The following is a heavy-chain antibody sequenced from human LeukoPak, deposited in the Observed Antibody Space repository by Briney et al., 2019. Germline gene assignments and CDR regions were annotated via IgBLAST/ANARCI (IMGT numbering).Heavy chain of an antibody. CDR2: IYYSGNS. Sequence: SETLSLTCAVYGGSFSGYYWRWIRQPPGKGLEWMGYIYYSGNSNYNPSLKSRVSISLDTSKNQLSQKPSAVTAANTVVYHCARDFPTIDVWGKGTTVTVSS. V-gene: IGHV4-59*01. J-gene: IGHJ6*03. CDR1: GGSFSGYY. CDR3: ARDFPTIDV.